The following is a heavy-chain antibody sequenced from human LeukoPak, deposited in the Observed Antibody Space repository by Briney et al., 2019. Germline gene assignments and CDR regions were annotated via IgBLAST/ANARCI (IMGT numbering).Heavy chain of an antibody. CDR2: INPNSGGT. J-gene: IGHJ1*01. CDR1: GYTFTGYY. Sequence: ASVKVSCKASGYTFTGYYMHWVRQAPGQGLEWMGWINPNSGGTNYAQKFQGRVTMTRDTSISTAYMELSRRRSDDTAVYYCARASRTAIATRTYFQHWGQGTLVTVSS. D-gene: IGHD5-18*01. CDR3: ARASRTAIATRTYFQH. V-gene: IGHV1-2*02.